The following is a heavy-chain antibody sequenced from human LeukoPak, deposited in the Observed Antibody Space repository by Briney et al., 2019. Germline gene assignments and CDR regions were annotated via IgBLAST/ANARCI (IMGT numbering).Heavy chain of an antibody. CDR1: GFTFIKYW. CDR3: ASRAGKPGNTPWCFDY. D-gene: IGHD1-7*01. V-gene: IGHV3-7*01. Sequence: GGSLRLSCAASGFTFIKYWMTWVRQAPGKGPEWVANIKQDGSERNYVDSVKGRFTIARDNTKNSLYLQMTSLRGEDTAVYYCASRAGKPGNTPWCFDYWGQGALVTVSS. CDR2: IKQDGSER. J-gene: IGHJ4*02.